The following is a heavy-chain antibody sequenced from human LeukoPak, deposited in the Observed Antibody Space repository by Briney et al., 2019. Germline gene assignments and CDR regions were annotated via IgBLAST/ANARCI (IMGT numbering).Heavy chain of an antibody. CDR2: IYYSGST. V-gene: IGHV4-39*07. CDR3: ARVVSYAYYFDY. D-gene: IGHD1-26*01. Sequence: PSETLSLTCTVSGGSISSSSYYWGWIRQPPGKGLEWIGSIYYSGSTYYNPSLKSRVTISVDTSKNQFSLKLSSVTAADTAVYYCARVVSYAYYFDYWGQGTLVTVSS. J-gene: IGHJ4*02. CDR1: GGSISSSSYY.